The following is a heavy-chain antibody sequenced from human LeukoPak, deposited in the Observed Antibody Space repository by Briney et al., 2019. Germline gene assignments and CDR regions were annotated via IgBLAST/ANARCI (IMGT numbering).Heavy chain of an antibody. V-gene: IGHV1-69*13. D-gene: IGHD3-22*01. CDR1: GGTFSSYI. Sequence: ASVKVSCKASGGTFSSYIITWVRQAPGQGLEWMGRIIPIFGTPDYAQKFQGRVTITADESTSTAYMELSRLRSDDTAVYYCARGPSGYWDYYYYMDVWGKGTTVTVSS. J-gene: IGHJ6*03. CDR3: ARGPSGYWDYYYYMDV. CDR2: IIPIFGTP.